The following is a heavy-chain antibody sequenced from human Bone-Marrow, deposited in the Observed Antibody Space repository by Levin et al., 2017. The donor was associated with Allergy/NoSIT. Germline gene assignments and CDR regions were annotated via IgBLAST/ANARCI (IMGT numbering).Heavy chain of an antibody. V-gene: IGHV1-46*01. Sequence: GESLKISCKASGYTFTSYYMHWVRQAPGQGLEWMGIINPSGGSTSYAQKFQGRVTMTRDTSTSTVYMELSSLRSEDTAVYYCARAYCSGGSCYSSLWFDPWGQGTLVTVSS. CDR1: GYTFTSYY. CDR3: ARAYCSGGSCYSSLWFDP. J-gene: IGHJ5*02. D-gene: IGHD2-15*01. CDR2: INPSGGST.